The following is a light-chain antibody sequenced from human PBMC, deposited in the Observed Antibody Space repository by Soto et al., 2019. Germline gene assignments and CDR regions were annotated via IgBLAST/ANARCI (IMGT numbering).Light chain of an antibody. V-gene: IGLV2-14*01. Sequence: QSVLTQPASVSGSPGQSITISCTGTNVDVGGYNYVSWYQHHPGKAPKLLIFEVSNRPSGVSNRFSGSKSGNTASLTVSGLQAEDEADYYCSSYAGSNNWVFGGGTKVTVL. CDR3: SSYAGSNNWV. CDR1: NVDVGGYNY. J-gene: IGLJ3*02. CDR2: EVS.